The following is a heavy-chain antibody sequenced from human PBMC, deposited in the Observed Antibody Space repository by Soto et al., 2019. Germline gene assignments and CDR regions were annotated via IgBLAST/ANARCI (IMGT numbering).Heavy chain of an antibody. V-gene: IGHV3-23*01. Sequence: GGSLRLSCAASGFTFSSYAMSWVRQAPGKGLEWVSAISGSGGSTYYADSVKGRFTISRDNSKNTLYLKMNSLRAEDTAVYYCAKDLRGPTTVTTCYFDYWGQGTLVTVSS. D-gene: IGHD4-4*01. CDR3: AKDLRGPTTVTTCYFDY. CDR1: GFTFSSYA. CDR2: ISGSGGST. J-gene: IGHJ4*02.